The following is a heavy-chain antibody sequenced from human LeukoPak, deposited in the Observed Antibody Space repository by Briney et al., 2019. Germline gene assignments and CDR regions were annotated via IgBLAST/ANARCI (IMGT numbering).Heavy chain of an antibody. CDR1: GFTFSSYS. D-gene: IGHD6-13*01. Sequence: GGSLRLSCAASGFTFSSYSMNWVRQAPGKGLEWVSYISSSSTIYYADSVKGRFTISRDNAKNSLYLQMNSLRAEDTAVYYCARDSPYSSSWYEVDYWGQGTLVTVSS. CDR3: ARDSPYSSSWYEVDY. J-gene: IGHJ4*02. CDR2: ISSSSTI. V-gene: IGHV3-48*01.